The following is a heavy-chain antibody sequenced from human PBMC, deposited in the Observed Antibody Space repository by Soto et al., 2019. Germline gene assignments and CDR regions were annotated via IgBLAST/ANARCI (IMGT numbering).Heavy chain of an antibody. V-gene: IGHV5-51*01. D-gene: IGHD2-8*01. Sequence: GESLKISCKGSAYSSTSYWIGWVRQMPGTGLEWMGIIYPGDFVTRSSSSFQGPGTISADQSISTAYLQWSGRKASDTAMYYCALTNGRYWYFDRLGRGALVTVSS. CDR2: IYPGDFVT. CDR1: AYSSTSYW. J-gene: IGHJ2*01. CDR3: ALTNGRYWYFDR.